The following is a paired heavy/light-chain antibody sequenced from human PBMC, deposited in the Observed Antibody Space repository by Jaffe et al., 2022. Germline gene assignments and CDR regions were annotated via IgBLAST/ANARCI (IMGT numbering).Heavy chain of an antibody. CDR1: GYSFTSYW. D-gene: IGHD1-26*01. J-gene: IGHJ3*02. CDR2: IYPGDSDT. CDR3: ARRDGRAFDI. Sequence: EVQLVQSGAEVKQPGESLKISCKGSGYSFTSYWIAWVRQMPGKGLEWMGFIYPGDSDTRYSPSFQGQVAFSADKSISTAYLQWSSLKASDTAMYYCARRDGRAFDIWGQGTKVTVSS. V-gene: IGHV5-51*03.
Light chain of an antibody. Sequence: QSALTQPPSASGSPGQSVTISCTGTSSDVGGYNYVSWYQQYPGKAPKLMIYEVSKRPSGVPDRFSGSKSGNTASLTVSGLQAEDEADYYCSSYAGSNNFDVVFGGGTKLTVL. V-gene: IGLV2-8*01. J-gene: IGLJ2*01. CDR1: SSDVGGYNY. CDR2: EVS. CDR3: SSYAGSNNFDVV.